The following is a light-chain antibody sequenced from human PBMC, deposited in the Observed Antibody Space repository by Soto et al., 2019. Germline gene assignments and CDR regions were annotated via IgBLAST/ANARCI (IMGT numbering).Light chain of an antibody. V-gene: IGKV3-20*01. J-gene: IGKJ3*01. CDR2: GAS. Sequence: EIVMTQSPATLSVSPGERATLSCRASQSVSSNYLAWYQQKPGQAPRLLIYGASNRAIGIPDRFIGSGSGTDFTLTISRLEPEDFAVYYCQQYGSSLFTFGPGTKVDIK. CDR3: QQYGSSLFT. CDR1: QSVSSNY.